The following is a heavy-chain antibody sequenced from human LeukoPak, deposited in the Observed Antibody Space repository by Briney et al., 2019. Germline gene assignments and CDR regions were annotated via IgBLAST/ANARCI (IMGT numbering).Heavy chain of an antibody. CDR1: GFTFRNYA. Sequence: PGGSLRLSCAASGFTFRNYAMSWVRQAPGKGLEWVSTISGGGSTYYADSVKGRFTISRDNSKNTLYLQVNSLRAEDTAVYYCANSERSNWNYYFDYWGQGTLVTVSS. J-gene: IGHJ4*02. CDR2: ISGGGST. V-gene: IGHV3-23*01. D-gene: IGHD1-1*01. CDR3: ANSERSNWNYYFDY.